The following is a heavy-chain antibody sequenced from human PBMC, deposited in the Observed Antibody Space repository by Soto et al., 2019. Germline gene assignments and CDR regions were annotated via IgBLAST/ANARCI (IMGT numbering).Heavy chain of an antibody. Sequence: QITLKESGPTLVRPTQPLTLTCAFSGFSLSTSGVGVGWIRQPPGKALEWLAVIYWDDSKHYSPSLRSRLTITKDTSKNQVVLTMTNMDPRDTGTYYCAHKGPEDWPLDYWGQGTLVTVSS. D-gene: IGHD3-9*01. J-gene: IGHJ4*02. CDR1: GFSLSTSGVG. CDR3: AHKGPEDWPLDY. CDR2: IYWDDSK. V-gene: IGHV2-5*02.